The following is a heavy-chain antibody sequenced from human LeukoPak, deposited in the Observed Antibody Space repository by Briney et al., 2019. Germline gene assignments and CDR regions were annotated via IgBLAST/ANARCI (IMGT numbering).Heavy chain of an antibody. CDR3: ASGGESSGWAYYFDY. CDR2: IIPILGIA. Sequence: SVKVSCKASGGTFSSYAISWVRQAPGQGLEWMGRIIPILGIANYAQKFQGRVTITADKSTSTAYMELSSLRSEDTAVYYCASGGESSGWAYYFDYWGQGTLVTVSS. V-gene: IGHV1-69*04. J-gene: IGHJ4*02. CDR1: GGTFSSYA. D-gene: IGHD6-19*01.